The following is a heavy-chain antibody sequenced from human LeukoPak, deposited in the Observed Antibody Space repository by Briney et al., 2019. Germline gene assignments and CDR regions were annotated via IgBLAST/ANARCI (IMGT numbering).Heavy chain of an antibody. CDR1: GGSISSYY. V-gene: IGHV4-4*07. D-gene: IGHD3-22*01. Sequence: SETLSLTCTVSGGSISSYYWSWIRQPAGKGLEWIGRIYTSGSTNYNPSLKSRVTISVDTSKNQFSLKLSSVTAADTAVYYCARGRGIYYYDSSGYYYVWGQGTLVTVSS. CDR2: IYTSGST. J-gene: IGHJ4*02. CDR3: ARGRGIYYYDSSGYYYV.